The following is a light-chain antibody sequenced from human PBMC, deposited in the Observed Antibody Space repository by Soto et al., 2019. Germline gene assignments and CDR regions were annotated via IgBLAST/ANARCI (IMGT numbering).Light chain of an antibody. CDR1: QSVSSSY. V-gene: IGKV3-20*01. CDR3: QQYGSSPWT. J-gene: IGKJ1*01. CDR2: GAS. Sequence: EIVLTQSPGTLSLSPGERATLSCRASQSVSSSYLAWYQQKPGQAPRLLIYGASSMVTGIPDRFSGSGSGTDFTLTISRLEPEDFEVYYCQQYGSSPWTFGQGTKVEIK.